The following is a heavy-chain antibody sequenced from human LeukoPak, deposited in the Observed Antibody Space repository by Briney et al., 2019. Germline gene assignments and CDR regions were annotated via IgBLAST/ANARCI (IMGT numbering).Heavy chain of an antibody. V-gene: IGHV3-21*01. CDR1: GFTFSSYS. J-gene: IGHJ4*02. D-gene: IGHD3-16*01. CDR2: ISSSSSYI. CDR3: ARDAGRGDY. Sequence: RGSLRLSCAACGFTFSSYSMNWVRQAPGKGLEWVSCISSSSSYIYYADSVKGRFTTSRDNAKNSLYLQMNSLRADDTAVYYCARDAGRGDYWGRGALVTVSS.